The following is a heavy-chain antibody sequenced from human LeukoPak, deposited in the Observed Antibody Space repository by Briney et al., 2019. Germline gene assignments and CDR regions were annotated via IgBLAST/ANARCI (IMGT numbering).Heavy chain of an antibody. D-gene: IGHD3-10*01. V-gene: IGHV1-2*04. CDR3: ARAPTGSANWFDP. CDR2: INPNSGGA. Sequence: GASVKVSCKASGFTFTGYYIHWVRQAPGQGLEWMGWINPNSGGANYAQKFQGWVTMTRDTSVSTAYMELGRLKSDDTATYYCARAPTGSANWFDPWGQGTQVTVSS. CDR1: GFTFTGYY. J-gene: IGHJ5*02.